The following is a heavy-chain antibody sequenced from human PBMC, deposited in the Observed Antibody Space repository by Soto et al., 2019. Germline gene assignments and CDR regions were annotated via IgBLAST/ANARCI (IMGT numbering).Heavy chain of an antibody. CDR3: ARDLGGGYEPGDY. CDR2: IISIFGTP. D-gene: IGHD5-12*01. J-gene: IGHJ4*02. V-gene: IGHV1-69*12. Sequence: QVQLVQSGAELKKPGSSVKVSCRASGATFSISVFNWVRQAPGQGLEWMGGIISIFGTPNYSQKFQGRVTITADEYTSTGSMELNNLRSDDTAIYYCARDLGGGYEPGDYWGQGTQVTVSS. CDR1: GATFSISV.